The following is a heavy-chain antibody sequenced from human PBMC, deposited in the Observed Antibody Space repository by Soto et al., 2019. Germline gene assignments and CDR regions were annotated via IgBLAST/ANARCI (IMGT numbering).Heavy chain of an antibody. CDR1: GYTFTSYG. V-gene: IGHV1-18*01. Sequence: QVQLVQSGAEVKNSGASVKVSCKASGYTFTSYGFSWVRQAPGQGLEWMGWISASNGNTNYAQMLQGRVTMTTDKSTGTAYMELRSLRCDDTATYYCARDSVRYCRDGVCYQGYYYCAMDVWGQGTTVTVS. CDR3: ARDSVRYCRDGVCYQGYYYCAMDV. J-gene: IGHJ6*02. CDR2: ISASNGNT. D-gene: IGHD2-8*01.